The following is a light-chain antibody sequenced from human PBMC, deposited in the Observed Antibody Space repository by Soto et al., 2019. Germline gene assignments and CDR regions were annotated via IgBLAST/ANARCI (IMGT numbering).Light chain of an antibody. Sequence: DIQMTQSPSSLSASVGDRVTITCRASQSISSYLNWYQQKPGKAPTLLIYAASSLQSGVPSRFSGSGSGTDFTPTISSLQPEDFATYYCQQSYSTPWTFGQGTKVEIK. CDR1: QSISSY. V-gene: IGKV1-39*01. CDR2: AAS. CDR3: QQSYSTPWT. J-gene: IGKJ1*01.